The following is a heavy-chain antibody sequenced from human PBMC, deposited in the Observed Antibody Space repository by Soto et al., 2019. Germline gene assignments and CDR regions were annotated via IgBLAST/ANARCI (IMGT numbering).Heavy chain of an antibody. Sequence: QVQLQESGPGLVKPSETLSLTCTVSGGSISSYYWSWIRQPPGKGLEWTGYIYYSGSTNYNPSLKRRVTLSVDTSKNQFPLKLSSVTAADTAVYYCAQHYYDSSGYYWYFVLWGRGTLVTVSS. V-gene: IGHV4-59*01. CDR3: AQHYYDSSGYYWYFVL. D-gene: IGHD3-22*01. CDR1: GGSISSYY. J-gene: IGHJ2*01. CDR2: IYYSGST.